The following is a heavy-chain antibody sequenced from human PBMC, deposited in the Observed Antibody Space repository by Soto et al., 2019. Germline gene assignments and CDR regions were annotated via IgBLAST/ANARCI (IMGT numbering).Heavy chain of an antibody. D-gene: IGHD2-21*01. CDR2: IYSGGST. Sequence: GGSLRLSCAASGFTVSSNYMSWVRQAPGKGLEWDSVIYSGGSTYYADSVKGRFTISRDNSKNTLYLQMNSLRAEDTAVYYCARYIVANRDDAFDIWGQGTMVTVS. CDR1: GFTVSSNY. V-gene: IGHV3-66*01. J-gene: IGHJ3*02. CDR3: ARYIVANRDDAFDI.